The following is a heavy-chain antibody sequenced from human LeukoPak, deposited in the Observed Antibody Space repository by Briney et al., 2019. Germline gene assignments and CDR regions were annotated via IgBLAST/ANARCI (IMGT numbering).Heavy chain of an antibody. Sequence: SETLSLTCTVSGYSISSGYSWGWIRQPPGKGLEWIGSIYHTGSTYYNPSLKSRVTISVDRSKNQFSLKLSSVTAADTAVYYCARGVGEVRIAAAGTPYFDYWGQGTLVTVSS. D-gene: IGHD6-13*01. V-gene: IGHV4-38-2*02. J-gene: IGHJ4*02. CDR3: ARGVGEVRIAAAGTPYFDY. CDR1: GYSISSGYS. CDR2: IYHTGST.